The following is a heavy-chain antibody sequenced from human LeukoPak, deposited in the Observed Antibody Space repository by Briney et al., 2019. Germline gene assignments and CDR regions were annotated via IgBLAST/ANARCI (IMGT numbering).Heavy chain of an antibody. CDR3: ARGTPRNQLLLYHFDY. Sequence: SVXXSXKASXXTFTGYYMHWVRQAPGQGLEWMGWINPNSGGTNYAQKFQGWVTMTRDTSISTAYMELSRLRSDDTAVYYCARGTPRNQLLLYHFDYWGQGTLVTVSS. J-gene: IGHJ4*02. D-gene: IGHD2-2*02. CDR2: INPNSGGT. CDR1: XXTFTGYY. V-gene: IGHV1-2*04.